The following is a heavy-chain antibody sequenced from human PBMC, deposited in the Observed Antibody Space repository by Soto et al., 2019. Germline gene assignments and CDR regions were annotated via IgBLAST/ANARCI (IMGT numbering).Heavy chain of an antibody. D-gene: IGHD3-3*01. J-gene: IGHJ4*02. Sequence: PGESLKISCKGSGYNFAGYWIAWVRQMPGKGLELMGIIYPSDSDTRYRPSFHGQVTISADKSISSAYLQWSSLRASDTAMYYCARGGVSTRLFDYWGQGTPVTVSS. V-gene: IGHV5-51*01. CDR3: ARGGVSTRLFDY. CDR2: IYPSDSDT. CDR1: GYNFAGYW.